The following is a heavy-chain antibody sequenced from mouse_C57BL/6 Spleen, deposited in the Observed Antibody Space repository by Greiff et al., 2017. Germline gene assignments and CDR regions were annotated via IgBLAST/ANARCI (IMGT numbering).Heavy chain of an antibody. CDR1: GYTFTDYY. CDR3: ARSYGNFFDY. V-gene: IGHV1-26*01. Sequence: EVQLQQSGPELVQPGASVKISCKASGYTFTDYYMNWVKQSHGKSLEWIGDINPNNGGTSYNQKFKGKATLTVDKSSSTSYMELRSLTAEDSAFYDGARSYGNFFDYWGKGATLTVSS. D-gene: IGHD2-10*02. CDR2: INPNNGGT. J-gene: IGHJ2*01.